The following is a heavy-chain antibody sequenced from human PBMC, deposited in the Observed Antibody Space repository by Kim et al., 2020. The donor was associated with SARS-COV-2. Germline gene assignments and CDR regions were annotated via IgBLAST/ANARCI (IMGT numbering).Heavy chain of an antibody. J-gene: IGHJ4*02. V-gene: IGHV3-15*01. CDR1: GFTFSNAW. CDR3: TTDLDWIHQLWELRYFDY. CDR2: IKSKTDGGTT. D-gene: IGHD1-26*01. Sequence: GGSLRLSCAASGFTFSNAWMSWVRQAPGKGLEWVGRIKSKTDGGTTDYAAPVKGRFTISRDDSKNTLYLQMNSLKTEDTAVYYCTTDLDWIHQLWELRYFDYWGQGTLVTVSS.